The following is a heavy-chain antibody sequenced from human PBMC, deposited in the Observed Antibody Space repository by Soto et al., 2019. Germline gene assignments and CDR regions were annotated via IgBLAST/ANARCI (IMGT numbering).Heavy chain of an antibody. Sequence: GALRLSCAISGFSVSSNYLSWVRQAPGKGLEWVSVHYSGGSTYYADSVQGRFTISRDKSSNTLYLQMRRVRAEDTAVYFCARHRHPRGTVGATSPLDPWGQGTQVTVSS. CDR1: GFSVSSNY. V-gene: IGHV3-53*01. D-gene: IGHD1-26*01. CDR3: ARHRHPRGTVGATSPLDP. J-gene: IGHJ5*02. CDR2: HYSGGST.